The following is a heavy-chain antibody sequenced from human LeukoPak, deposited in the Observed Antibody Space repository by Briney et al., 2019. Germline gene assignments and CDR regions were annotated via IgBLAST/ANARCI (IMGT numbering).Heavy chain of an antibody. CDR3: ARTAFYCTNGVCRLDAFDI. J-gene: IGHJ3*02. CDR2: IYTSGST. CDR1: GDSISSYY. V-gene: IGHV4-4*07. Sequence: PSETLSLTCTVSGDSISSYYWNWIRQPAGKGLEWIGRIYTSGSTNYNPSLKSRVTISVDTPKNQLSLKLSSVSAADTAMYYCARTAFYCTNGVCRLDAFDIWGQGTMVTVSS. D-gene: IGHD2-8*01.